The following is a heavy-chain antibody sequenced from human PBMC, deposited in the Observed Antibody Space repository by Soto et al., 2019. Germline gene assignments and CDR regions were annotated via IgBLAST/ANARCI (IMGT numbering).Heavy chain of an antibody. CDR2: ISANGGVA. D-gene: IGHD2-21*02. CDR3: ARDAGGYCGGDCYGYYFDY. V-gene: IGHV3-23*01. CDR1: GFTFGNSD. J-gene: IGHJ4*02. Sequence: EVHLLASGGGLAQPGGSLRLSCAASGFTFGNSDMSWGRQAPGKGLEWVSVISANGGVAYYVDSVKGRFTISRDNAKNSLYLQMNSLRAEDTAVYYCARDAGGYCGGDCYGYYFDYWGQGTLVTVSS.